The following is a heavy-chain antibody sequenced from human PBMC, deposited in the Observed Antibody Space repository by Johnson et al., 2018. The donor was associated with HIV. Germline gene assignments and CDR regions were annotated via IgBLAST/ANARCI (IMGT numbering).Heavy chain of an antibody. D-gene: IGHD3-3*01. Sequence: VQLVESGGGVVQPGRSLRLSCAASGFTFSSYAMHWVRQAPGKGLEWGAVISYDGSNKYYADSVKGRFTNSRDNSKNTLYLHMNNLTAEDTAVYHCAKGYYDSSFGLDMWGQGTMVIVSS. CDR3: AKGYYDSSFGLDM. CDR2: ISYDGSNK. V-gene: IGHV3-30*04. J-gene: IGHJ3*02. CDR1: GFTFSSYA.